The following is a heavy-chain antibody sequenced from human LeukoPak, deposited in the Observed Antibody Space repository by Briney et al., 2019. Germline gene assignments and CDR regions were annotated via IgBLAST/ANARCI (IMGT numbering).Heavy chain of an antibody. D-gene: IGHD1-26*01. J-gene: IGHJ4*02. CDR3: ARLSGYYIPYYFDY. V-gene: IGHV4-59*08. CDR2: IYYSGST. Sequence: SETLSLTCTVSGGSISSYYWSWIRQPPGKGLEWIGYIYYSGSTNYNPSPKSRVTISVDTSKNQFSLKLSSVTAADTAVYYCARLSGYYIPYYFDYWGQGTLVTVSS. CDR1: GGSISSYY.